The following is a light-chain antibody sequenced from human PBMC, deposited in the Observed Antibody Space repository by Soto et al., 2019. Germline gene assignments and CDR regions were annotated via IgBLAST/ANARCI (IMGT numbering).Light chain of an antibody. V-gene: IGLV2-8*01. CDR1: NSDVGGYNY. J-gene: IGLJ2*01. CDR3: SSYAGSNNLV. Sequence: QSVVTQPPSASGSLGQSVIISCTGTNSDVGGYNYVSWYQQHPGKAPKLMIFEVNKRPSGVPDRFSGSKSGNTASLTVSGLHAEDEANYYCSSYAGSNNLVCGGGTQLTVL. CDR2: EVN.